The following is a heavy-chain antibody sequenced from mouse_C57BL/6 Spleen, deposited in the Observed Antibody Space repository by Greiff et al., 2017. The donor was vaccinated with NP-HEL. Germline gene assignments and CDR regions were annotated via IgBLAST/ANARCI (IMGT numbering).Heavy chain of an antibody. D-gene: IGHD1-1*01. CDR1: GYTFTSYW. J-gene: IGHJ2*01. Sequence: QVQLKQPGAELVRPGTSVKLSCKASGYTFTSYWMHWVKQRPGQGLEWIGVIDPSDSYTNYNQKFEGKATLTVDTSSSTAYMQLSSLTSEDSAVYYCARGPLITTVSGYFDYWGQGTTLTVSS. CDR3: ARGPLITTVSGYFDY. V-gene: IGHV1-59*01. CDR2: IDPSDSYT.